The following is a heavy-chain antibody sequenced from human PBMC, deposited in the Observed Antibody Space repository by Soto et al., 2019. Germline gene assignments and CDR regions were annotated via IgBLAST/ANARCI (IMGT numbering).Heavy chain of an antibody. V-gene: IGHV1-69*06. CDR3: ASGKYCSSTSCYTAPYYYGMEV. J-gene: IGHJ6*02. CDR1: GGTFSSYA. D-gene: IGHD2-2*02. CDR2: IIPIFGTA. Sequence: SVKVSCKASGGTFSSYAISWVRQAPGQGLEWMGGIIPIFGTANYAQKFQGRVTITADKSTSTAYMELSSLRSEDTSVYYCASGKYCSSTSCYTAPYYYGMEVWGQGTTVTVSS.